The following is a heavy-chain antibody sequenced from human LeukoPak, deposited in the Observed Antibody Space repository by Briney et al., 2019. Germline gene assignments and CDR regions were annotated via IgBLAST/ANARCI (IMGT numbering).Heavy chain of an antibody. CDR3: ARGFDYSNHRWFDP. CDR1: GGSISSGGYY. D-gene: IGHD4-11*01. V-gene: IGHV4-30-2*01. Sequence: SQTLSLTCTVSGGSISSGGYYWSWIRQPPGKGLEWIGYIYHSGSTYYNPSLKSRVTISVDRSKNQFSLKLSSVTAADTAVYYCARGFDYSNHRWFDPWGQGTLVTVSS. J-gene: IGHJ5*02. CDR2: IYHSGST.